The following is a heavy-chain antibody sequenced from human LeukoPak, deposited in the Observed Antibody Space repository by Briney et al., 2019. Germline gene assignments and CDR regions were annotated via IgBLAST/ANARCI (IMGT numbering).Heavy chain of an antibody. J-gene: IGHJ5*02. D-gene: IGHD2-2*01. V-gene: IGHV1-69*05. CDR2: IIPIFGTA. Sequence: ASVKVSCKASGGTFSSYAISWVRQAPGQGLEWMGGIIPIFGTANYAQKFQGRVTITTDESTSTAYMELSSLRSEDTAVYYCARIRAPVPAAIGGWFDPWGQGTLVTVSS. CDR1: GGTFSSYA. CDR3: ARIRAPVPAAIGGWFDP.